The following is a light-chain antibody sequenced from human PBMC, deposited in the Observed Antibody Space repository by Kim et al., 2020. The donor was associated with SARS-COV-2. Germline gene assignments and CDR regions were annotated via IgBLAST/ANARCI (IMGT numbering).Light chain of an antibody. CDR1: QRVSTSH. Sequence: PGEEATLACRASQRVSTSHLAWYQLKPGRAPTLLVYATAGRATGIPDRFSGSGSGTDFTLTITSLEPEDGAVYYCGQYGNWPPLTFGGGTKVDIK. CDR2: ATA. CDR3: GQYGNWPPLT. V-gene: IGKV3-20*01. J-gene: IGKJ4*01.